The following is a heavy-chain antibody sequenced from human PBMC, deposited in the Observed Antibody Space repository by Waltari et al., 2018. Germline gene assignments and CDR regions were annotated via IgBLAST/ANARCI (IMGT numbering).Heavy chain of an antibody. Sequence: LQLQESGPGLVKPSETLSLTCTVSGSSIRSSSYYWGWIRQPPGKGLEWIGSIYYSGSTYYNPSLKSRVTISVDTSKNQFSLKLSSVTAADTAVYYCATRPTYGTSFDYWGQGTLVTVSS. D-gene: IGHD4-17*01. CDR1: GSSIRSSSYY. J-gene: IGHJ4*02. CDR2: IYYSGST. CDR3: ATRPTYGTSFDY. V-gene: IGHV4-39*07.